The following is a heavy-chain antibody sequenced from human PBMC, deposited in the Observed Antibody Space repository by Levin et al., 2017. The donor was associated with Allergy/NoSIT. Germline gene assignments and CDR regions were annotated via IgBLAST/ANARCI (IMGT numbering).Heavy chain of an antibody. Sequence: ASVKVSCKASGYTFTSYDINWVRQATGQGLEWMGWMNPNSGNTGYAQKFQGRVTMTRNTSISTAYMELSSLRSEDTAVYYCARAGWSGYYRRSWFDPWGQGTLVTVSS. V-gene: IGHV1-8*01. CDR1: GYTFTSYD. CDR3: ARAGWSGYYRRSWFDP. J-gene: IGHJ5*02. D-gene: IGHD3-3*01. CDR2: MNPNSGNT.